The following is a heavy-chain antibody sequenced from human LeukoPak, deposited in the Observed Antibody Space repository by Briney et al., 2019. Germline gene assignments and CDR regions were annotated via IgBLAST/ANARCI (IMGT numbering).Heavy chain of an antibody. V-gene: IGHV3-33*01. CDR2: IWYDGSNK. D-gene: IGHD3-3*01. CDR1: GFTFSSYG. Sequence: GGSLRLSCAASGFTFSSYGMHWVRQAPGKGLEWVAVIWYDGSNKYYADSVKGRFTISRDNSKNTLYLQMNSLRAEDTAAYYCARDQSGDFWSGYIGYFDYWGQGTLVTVSS. CDR3: ARDQSGDFWSGYIGYFDY. J-gene: IGHJ4*02.